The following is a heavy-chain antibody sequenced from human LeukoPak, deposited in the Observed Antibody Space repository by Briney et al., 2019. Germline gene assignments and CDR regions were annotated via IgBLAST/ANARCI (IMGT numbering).Heavy chain of an antibody. J-gene: IGHJ4*02. D-gene: IGHD1-26*01. V-gene: IGHV3-30*02. CDR3: PRATTGYCDY. CDR2: IGYDGTDK. CDR1: GFTFNSYG. Sequence: PGGSLTLSCAASGFTFNSYGMHWVRQAPGKGLEWVAYIGYDGTDKYHADSVKGRFTISRDNSKNTFYLQMNSLRTEDTAVYYCPRATTGYCDYWGQGTLVTVSS.